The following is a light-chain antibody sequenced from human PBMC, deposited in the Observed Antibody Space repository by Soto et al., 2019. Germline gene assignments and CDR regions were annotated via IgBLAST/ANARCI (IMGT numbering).Light chain of an antibody. Sequence: IQMTQSPSTLSGSVGDRVTITCRARQTISSLLAWYQQKPGKAPKLLIYKASTLKSGVPSRFSGSGAGTEFTLTISSLQPHDFAPYYCQHYNRYSEAFGQGNKVELK. V-gene: IGKV1-5*03. CDR2: KAS. CDR3: QHYNRYSEA. CDR1: QTISSL. J-gene: IGKJ1*01.